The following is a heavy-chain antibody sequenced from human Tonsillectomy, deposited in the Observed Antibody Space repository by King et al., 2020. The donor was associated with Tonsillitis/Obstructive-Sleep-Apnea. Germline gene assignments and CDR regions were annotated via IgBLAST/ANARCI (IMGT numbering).Heavy chain of an antibody. CDR3: ARDLPIVVIPAAIKGGFDY. CDR2: ISYDGSNK. Sequence: VQLVQSGGGVVQPGRSLRLSCAASGFTFSYYAMHWVRQVPGKGLEWVAVISYDGSNKYYADSVKGRFTISRDNSKNTVYLQMNSLRAEDTAVYYCARDLPIVVIPAAIKGGFDYWGQGTLVTVSS. V-gene: IGHV3-30*04. J-gene: IGHJ4*02. CDR1: GFTFSYYA. D-gene: IGHD2-2*02.